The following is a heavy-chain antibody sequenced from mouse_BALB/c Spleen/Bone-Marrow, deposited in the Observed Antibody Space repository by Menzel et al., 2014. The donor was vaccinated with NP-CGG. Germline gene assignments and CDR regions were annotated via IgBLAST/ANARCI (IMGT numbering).Heavy chain of an antibody. V-gene: IGHV7-1*02. Sequence: EMQGVESGGGLVQPGDSLRLSCATSGFTFSDFYMEWVRQPPGKRLEWIAASRNKAKYYTTEYSASVKGRFIVSRDTSQSVLYLQMNALRAEDTAIYYCARDVGYGNYFVYWGQGTLVTVSA. CDR2: SRNKAKYYTT. J-gene: IGHJ3*01. CDR1: GFTFSDFY. D-gene: IGHD2-10*02. CDR3: ARDVGYGNYFVY.